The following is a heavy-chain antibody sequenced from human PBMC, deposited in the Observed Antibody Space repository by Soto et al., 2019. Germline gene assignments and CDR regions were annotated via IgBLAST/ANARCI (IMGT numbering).Heavy chain of an antibody. CDR1: GFTFGDYA. Sequence: GGSLSLSCTSSGFTFGDYAMSWFRQAPGKGLEWVGFIRSKAYGGTTEYAASVKGRFTISRDDSKSIAYLQMNSLKTEDTAVYYCTRGGDYGVDYYYYYGMDVWGQGTTVTVSS. CDR3: TRGGDYGVDYYYYYGMDV. CDR2: IRSKAYGGTT. V-gene: IGHV3-49*03. J-gene: IGHJ6*02. D-gene: IGHD4-17*01.